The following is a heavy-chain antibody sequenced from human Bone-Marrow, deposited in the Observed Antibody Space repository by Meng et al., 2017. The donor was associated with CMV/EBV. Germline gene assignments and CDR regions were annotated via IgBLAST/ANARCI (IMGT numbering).Heavy chain of an antibody. Sequence: ASVKVSCKTSCYTFINYGIAWVRQAPGQGLEWMGWISVYSGDTNYAQKFQGRVIMTRDTSTNTAYMELGSLRSDDTAVYYCARPAIKNPLEWLLYPMDYWGQGTLVTVSS. CDR2: ISVYSGDT. CDR1: CYTFINYG. CDR3: ARPAIKNPLEWLLYPMDY. V-gene: IGHV1-18*01. D-gene: IGHD3-3*01. J-gene: IGHJ4*02.